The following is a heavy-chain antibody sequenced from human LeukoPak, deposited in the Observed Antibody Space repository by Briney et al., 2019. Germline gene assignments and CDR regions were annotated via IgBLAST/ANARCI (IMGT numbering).Heavy chain of an antibody. Sequence: GGSLRLSCAASGFTFSSYSMNWVRQAPGKGLEWVSSISSSSSYIYHADSVKGRFTISRDNAKNSLYLQMNSLRAEDTAVYYCARDDIRNYYYYGMDVWGQGTTVTVSS. CDR1: GFTFSSYS. V-gene: IGHV3-21*01. CDR3: ARDDIRNYYYYGMDV. CDR2: ISSSSSYI. J-gene: IGHJ6*02. D-gene: IGHD5-12*01.